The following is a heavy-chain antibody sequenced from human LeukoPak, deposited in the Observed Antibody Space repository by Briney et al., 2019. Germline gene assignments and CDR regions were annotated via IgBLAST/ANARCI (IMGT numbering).Heavy chain of an antibody. D-gene: IGHD6-19*01. CDR1: GFTFSSYA. CDR2: ISGSGGST. CDR3: VKAYSTGWYHTGGH. V-gene: IGHV3-23*01. J-gene: IGHJ4*02. Sequence: PGGSLRLSCAASGFTFSSYAMNWVRQAPGKGLEWVSAISGSGGSTYYADSVKGRFTISRDNSKNTLYLQMNSLRAEDTAVYYCVKAYSTGWYHTGGHWGQGTLVTVSS.